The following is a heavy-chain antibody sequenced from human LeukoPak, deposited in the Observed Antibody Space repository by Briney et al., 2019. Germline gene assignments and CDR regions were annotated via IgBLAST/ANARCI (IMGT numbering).Heavy chain of an antibody. CDR3: ARGNREESNWFDP. CDR2: INHSGST. V-gene: IGHV4-34*01. J-gene: IGHJ5*02. CDR1: GGSFSGYY. Sequence: SETLSLTCAVYGGSFSGYYWSWIRQPPGKGLEWIGEINHSGSTNYNPSLKSRVTISVDTSKNQFSLKLSSVTAADTAVYCCARGNREESNWFDPWGQGTLVTVSS.